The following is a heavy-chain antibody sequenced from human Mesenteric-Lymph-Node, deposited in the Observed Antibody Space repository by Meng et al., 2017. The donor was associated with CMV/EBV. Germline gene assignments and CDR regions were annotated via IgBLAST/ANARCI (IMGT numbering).Heavy chain of an antibody. J-gene: IGHJ4*02. CDR3: ARDTRSYPTGVHY. V-gene: IGHV3-30*19. Sequence: GESLKISCAASGFSFSSYGMHWVRQAPGKGLEWVAVVSYDGSNKYYADSVKGRFTISRDNSKSSLYLQMNSLRPEDTAVYYCARDTRSYPTGVHYWGQGTLVTVSS. CDR1: GFSFSSYG. D-gene: IGHD3-10*01. CDR2: VSYDGSNK.